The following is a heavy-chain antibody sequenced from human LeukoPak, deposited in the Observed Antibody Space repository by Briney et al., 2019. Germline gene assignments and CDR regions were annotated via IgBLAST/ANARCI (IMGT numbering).Heavy chain of an antibody. J-gene: IGHJ4*02. CDR3: ARQGSGYINY. D-gene: IGHD6-19*01. CDR1: GYSFTTSW. Sequence: GVSLKISCKGSGYSFTTSWIGWVRHMPGKGLEWMGIIYPADSDTRYSPSFQGKVTISADKSITTAYLQWSSLKASDTAMYYCARQGSGYINYWGQGTLVTVSS. V-gene: IGHV5-51*01. CDR2: IYPADSDT.